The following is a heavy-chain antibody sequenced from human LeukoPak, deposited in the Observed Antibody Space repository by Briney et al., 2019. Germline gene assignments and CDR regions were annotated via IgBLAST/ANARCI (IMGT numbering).Heavy chain of an antibody. CDR2: IYTSGST. Sequence: SETLSLTCTVSGGSISIYYWSWIRQPAGKGLEWIGRIYTSGSTNYNPSLKSRVTMSVDTSKNQFSLKLSSVTAADTAVYYCARARVVVPADSPDYYYYGMDVWGQGPTVTVSS. D-gene: IGHD2-2*01. CDR3: ARARVVVPADSPDYYYYGMDV. J-gene: IGHJ6*02. V-gene: IGHV4-4*07. CDR1: GGSISIYY.